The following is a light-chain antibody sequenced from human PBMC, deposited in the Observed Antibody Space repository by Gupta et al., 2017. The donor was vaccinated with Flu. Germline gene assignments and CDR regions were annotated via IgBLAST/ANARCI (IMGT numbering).Light chain of an antibody. Sequence: SSVLTQPPSVSVAPAQTASTTCGGNNIGGKSVHWYLQKSGQAPVLVVHDDDDRPPGIPERFSGSKSGNTATLTLSRVEAGDEADYYCQVWDSSSGRVFGGGTKLTVL. CDR1: NIGGKS. CDR3: QVWDSSSGRV. J-gene: IGLJ3*02. CDR2: DDD. V-gene: IGLV3-21*02.